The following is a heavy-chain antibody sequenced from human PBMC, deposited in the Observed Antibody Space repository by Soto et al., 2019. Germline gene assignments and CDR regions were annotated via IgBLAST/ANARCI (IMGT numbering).Heavy chain of an antibody. J-gene: IGHJ6*02. V-gene: IGHV4-31*03. Sequence: PSETLSLTCTVSGGSISSGGYYWSWIRQHPGKGLEWIGYIYYSGSTYYNPSLKSRVTISVDTSKNQFSLKLSSVTAADTAVYYCARDLSRVYGGTLYYYYGKAVCGQGTTVTVSS. D-gene: IGHD2-15*01. CDR1: GGSISSGGYY. CDR3: ARDLSRVYGGTLYYYYGKAV. CDR2: IYYSGST.